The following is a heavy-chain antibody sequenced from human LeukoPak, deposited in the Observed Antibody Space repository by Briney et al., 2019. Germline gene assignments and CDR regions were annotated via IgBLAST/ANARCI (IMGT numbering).Heavy chain of an antibody. V-gene: IGHV3-15*07. CDR3: TTPYYYDSSGYTTDFDY. CDR2: IKSKTDGGTT. J-gene: IGHJ4*02. CDR1: GFTFSSYS. D-gene: IGHD3-22*01. Sequence: GGSLRLSCAASGFTFSSYSMNWVRQAPGKGLEWVGRIKSKTDGGTTDYAAPVKGRFTISRDDSKNTLYLQMNSLKTEDTAVYYCTTPYYYDSSGYTTDFDYWGQGTLVTVSS.